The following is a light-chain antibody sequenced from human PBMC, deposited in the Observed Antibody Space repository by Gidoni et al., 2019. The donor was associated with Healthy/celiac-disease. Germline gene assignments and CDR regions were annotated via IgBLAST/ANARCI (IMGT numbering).Light chain of an antibody. CDR3: QQRSNWLT. J-gene: IGKJ4*01. Sequence: ELVLTPSPATLSLSPGERATLSCRASQSVSSYLAWYQQKPSQAPMLLIYDASNRATGIPPRFSGSGSGTDFTLTISSLEPEDFAVYYCQQRSNWLTFGGGTKVEIK. CDR1: QSVSSY. CDR2: DAS. V-gene: IGKV3-11*01.